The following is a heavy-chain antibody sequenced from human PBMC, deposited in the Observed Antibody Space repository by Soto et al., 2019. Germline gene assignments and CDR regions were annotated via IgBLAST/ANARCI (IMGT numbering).Heavy chain of an antibody. V-gene: IGHV3-11*01. CDR1: LFTFSDYY. D-gene: IGHD3-9*01. J-gene: IGHJ2*01. Sequence: GSLRLSCAASLFTFSDYYMTWIRQAPGKGLEWVSYIGGGGNIIYYADSVKGRFTISRDNAKKSLYLQMNSLRAEDTAVYYCARTIVDFWYFDLWGRGTLVTVSS. CDR2: IGGGGNII. CDR3: ARTIVDFWYFDL.